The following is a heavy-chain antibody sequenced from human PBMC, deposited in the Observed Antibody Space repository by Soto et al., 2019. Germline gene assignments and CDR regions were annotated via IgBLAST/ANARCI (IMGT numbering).Heavy chain of an antibody. Sequence: GGSLRLSCAASGFTFSSYDMHWVRQATGKGLEWVSAIGTAGDTYYPGSVKGRFTISRENAKNSLYLQMNSLRAEDTAVYYCARAPRYYYDSSGYYSDWGQGTLVTVSS. CDR1: GFTFSSYD. CDR2: IGTAGDT. J-gene: IGHJ4*02. V-gene: IGHV3-13*01. D-gene: IGHD3-22*01. CDR3: ARAPRYYYDSSGYYSD.